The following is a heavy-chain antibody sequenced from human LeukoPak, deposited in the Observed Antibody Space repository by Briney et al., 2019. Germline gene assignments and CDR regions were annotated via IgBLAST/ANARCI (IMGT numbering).Heavy chain of an antibody. Sequence: ASVTVSCKASGYTFTSYYMHWVGQAPGQGLEGVGIINPSGGSTSNAQKFQGRVTMTRDTSTSTVYMELSSLRSEDTAVYYCNRGPRQVPRWFDPWGQGTLVTVSS. CDR3: NRGPRQVPRWFDP. CDR2: INPSGGST. V-gene: IGHV1-46*03. J-gene: IGHJ5*02. CDR1: GYTFTSYY.